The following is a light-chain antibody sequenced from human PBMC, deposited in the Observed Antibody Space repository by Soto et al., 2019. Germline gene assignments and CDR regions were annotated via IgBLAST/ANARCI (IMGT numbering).Light chain of an antibody. CDR2: GAS. CDR1: QDIINH. CDR3: QNYHLALGT. V-gene: IGKV1-27*01. J-gene: IGKJ5*01. Sequence: DIQMTQSPSSLSASVGDTVTITCRASQDIINHLAWYQQRPGKVPNLLIYGASTLHSGVPSRFRGRGSGTHFPLTISSLQPEDVATYYCQNYHLALGTFGQGTRLEIK.